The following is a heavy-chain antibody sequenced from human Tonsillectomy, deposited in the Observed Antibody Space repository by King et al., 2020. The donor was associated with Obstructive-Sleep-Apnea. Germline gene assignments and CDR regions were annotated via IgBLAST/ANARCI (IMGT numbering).Heavy chain of an antibody. J-gene: IGHJ6*02. CDR1: GFIFSTYG. D-gene: IGHD3-10*01. Sequence: HVQLVESGGGVVQPGRSLRLSCAASGFIFSTYGMHWVRQAPGKGLEWVAVIWYDGSNKYYADSVKGRFTISRDNSKNTLYLQMNILRVEDTAVYYCARVDGSGSAYYYYGMDVWGQGTTVTVSS. V-gene: IGHV3-33*01. CDR3: ARVDGSGSAYYYYGMDV. CDR2: IWYDGSNK.